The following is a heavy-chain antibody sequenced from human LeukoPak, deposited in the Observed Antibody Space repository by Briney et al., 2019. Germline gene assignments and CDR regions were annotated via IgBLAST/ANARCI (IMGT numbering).Heavy chain of an antibody. CDR3: AKDRGSSGYYAADY. CDR1: GFTFSSYS. J-gene: IGHJ4*02. D-gene: IGHD3-22*01. CDR2: ISSSSSTI. V-gene: IGHV3-48*04. Sequence: GGSLRLSCAASGFTFSSYSMNWVRQAPGKGLEWVSYISSSSSTIYYADSVKGRFTISRDNAKNSLYLQMNSLRAEDTALYYCAKDRGSSGYYAADYWGQGTLVTVSS.